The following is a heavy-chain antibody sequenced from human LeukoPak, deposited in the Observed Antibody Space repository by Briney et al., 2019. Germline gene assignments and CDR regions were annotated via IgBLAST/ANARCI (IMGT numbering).Heavy chain of an antibody. D-gene: IGHD7-27*01. V-gene: IGHV3-74*01. CDR2: MNSDGSNT. CDR1: GFTFSGYW. Sequence: GGSLRLSCAASGFTFSGYWMHWVRQAPGKGLVWVSRMNSDGSNTNYADSAKGRFTISRDNAKNTLYLQMNSLRAEDTAVYYCARDNLLLTGAFDYWGQGTLVTVSS. J-gene: IGHJ4*02. CDR3: ARDNLLLTGAFDY.